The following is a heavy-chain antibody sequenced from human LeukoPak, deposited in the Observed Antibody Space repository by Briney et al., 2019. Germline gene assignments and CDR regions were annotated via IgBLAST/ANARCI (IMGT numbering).Heavy chain of an antibody. V-gene: IGHV3-48*02. J-gene: IGHJ6*02. D-gene: IGHD3-10*01. CDR1: GFTLSIRC. CDR2: IINSGGTI. CDR3: ARVGRGLYSMDV. Sequence: GGSLRLSCAPSGFTLSIRCMNWVRQTPGGGREWVSYIINSGGTIYSADTVQGRFTISRANAKNSIYLQMNRLRDEDTAVYYCARVGRGLYSMDVWGQGTTVTVSS.